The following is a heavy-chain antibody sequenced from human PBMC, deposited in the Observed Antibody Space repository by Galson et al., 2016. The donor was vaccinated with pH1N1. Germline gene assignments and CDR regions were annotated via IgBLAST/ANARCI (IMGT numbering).Heavy chain of an antibody. CDR3: ANVDWNYPGGV. V-gene: IGHV3-53*01. CDR2: LHNGNT. J-gene: IGHJ6*02. CDR1: GFSVTNNY. Sequence: LRLSCAASGFSVTNNYVAWVRQAPGKGLEWVSALHNGNTYNAESVKGRFTISRDNSKNTLYLHMNTLRVEDTAVYYCANVDWNYPGGVWGQGTTVTVSS. D-gene: IGHD1-7*01.